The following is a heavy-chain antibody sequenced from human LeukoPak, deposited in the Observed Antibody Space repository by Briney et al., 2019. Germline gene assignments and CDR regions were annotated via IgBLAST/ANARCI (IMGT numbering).Heavy chain of an antibody. CDR2: VYYTGSP. V-gene: IGHV4-39*01. D-gene: IGHD3-22*01. Sequence: SETLSLTCSVPGGSISTTTHYWGWIRQAPGKGLEWIGTVYYTGSPYYNPSLKGRVSISVDTSKNEFSLKLASVTAADTALYYCARPRRGPDSSGHYYYFDSWGQGILVTVSS. J-gene: IGHJ4*02. CDR1: GGSISTTTHY. CDR3: ARPRRGPDSSGHYYYFDS.